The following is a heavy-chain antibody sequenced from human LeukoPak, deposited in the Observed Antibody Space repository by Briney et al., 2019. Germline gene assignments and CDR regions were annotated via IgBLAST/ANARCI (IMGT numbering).Heavy chain of an antibody. CDR3: ARNDYSGTHWYFDL. Sequence: SETLSLTCTVSGGSISSYSWSWIRQPPGKGLEWIGYIHYSGSTNYNPSLKSRVTISVDTSKNQFPLKLSSVIAADTAVYYCARNDYSGTHWYFDLWGRGTLVTVSS. D-gene: IGHD4-23*01. CDR2: IHYSGST. CDR1: GGSISSYS. V-gene: IGHV4-59*01. J-gene: IGHJ2*01.